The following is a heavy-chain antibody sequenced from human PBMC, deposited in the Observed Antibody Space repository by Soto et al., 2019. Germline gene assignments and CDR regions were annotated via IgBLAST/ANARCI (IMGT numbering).Heavy chain of an antibody. V-gene: IGHV4-4*07. Sequence: SETLSLTCTVSGGSISDYYWSWIRQPAGKGLEWIGRIYTGGSTNYNPSLKSRVTMSTDTSKNQFSLRLTSVTAADTAVYYCARASVGPPGGGSWIMPFDYWGQGALVTVSS. CDR2: IYTGGST. CDR1: GGSISDYY. D-gene: IGHD2-15*01. CDR3: ARASVGPPGGGSWIMPFDY. J-gene: IGHJ4*02.